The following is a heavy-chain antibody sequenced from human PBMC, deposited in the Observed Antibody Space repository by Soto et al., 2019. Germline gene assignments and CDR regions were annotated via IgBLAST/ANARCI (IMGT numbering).Heavy chain of an antibody. CDR3: AKLVDKSLDDY. CDR2: VSYDERNI. D-gene: IGHD3-16*01. CDR1: GLTLSNFE. J-gene: IGHJ4*02. Sequence: GGSLRLSCAASGLTLSNFETDWVRQAPGQGLEWVAVVSYDERNIYYADSVKGRFSVSRDNSKNTLFLHMNSLRAEDTAVYFCAKLVDKSLDDYWGQGALVTVS. V-gene: IGHV3-30*18.